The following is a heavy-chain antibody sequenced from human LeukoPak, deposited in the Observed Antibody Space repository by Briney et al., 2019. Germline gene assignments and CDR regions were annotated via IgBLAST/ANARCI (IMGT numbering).Heavy chain of an antibody. V-gene: IGHV3-23*01. Sequence: GGSLRLSCAASGFTFSSYAMSWVRQAPGKGLEWVSAISGSGGSTYYADSVKGRFTISRDNSKNTLYLQMNSLRAEDTAVYYCARVKWSSSARSPGPWGQGTLVTVSS. CDR2: ISGSGGST. D-gene: IGHD6-6*01. CDR3: ARVKWSSSARSPGP. CDR1: GFTFSSYA. J-gene: IGHJ5*02.